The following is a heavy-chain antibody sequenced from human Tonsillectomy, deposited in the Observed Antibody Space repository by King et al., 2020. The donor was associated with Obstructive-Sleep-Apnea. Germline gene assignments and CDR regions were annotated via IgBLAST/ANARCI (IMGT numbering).Heavy chain of an antibody. V-gene: IGHV1-3*01. D-gene: IGHD1-26*01. CDR3: ARGRGTYFFDY. CDR1: GYTFTSYA. CDR2: INAGNGNT. J-gene: IGHJ4*02. Sequence: QLVQSGAEVKKPGASVKVSCKASGYTFTSYAMHWVRQAPGQRLEWMGWINAGNGNTKYSQKFQGRVTITRDTSASTAYMELSSLRSEDTAVYYCARGRGTYFFDYWGQGTLVTVSS.